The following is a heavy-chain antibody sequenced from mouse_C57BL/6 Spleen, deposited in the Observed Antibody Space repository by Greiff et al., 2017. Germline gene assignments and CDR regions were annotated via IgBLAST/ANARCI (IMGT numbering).Heavy chain of an antibody. D-gene: IGHD2-5*01. J-gene: IGHJ2*01. CDR2: INYDGSST. CDR1: GFTFSDYY. CDR3: ARAAYYSKFFDY. Sequence: EVNVVESEGGLVQPGSSMKLSCTASGFTFSDYYMAWVRQVPEKGLEWVANINYDGSSTYYLDSLKSRFIISRDNAKNILYLQMSSLKSEDTATYYCARAAYYSKFFDYWGQGTTLTVSS. V-gene: IGHV5-16*01.